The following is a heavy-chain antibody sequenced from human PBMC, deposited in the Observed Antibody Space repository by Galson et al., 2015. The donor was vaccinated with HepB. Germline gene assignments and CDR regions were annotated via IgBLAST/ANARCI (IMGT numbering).Heavy chain of an antibody. D-gene: IGHD3-10*01. Sequence: SLRLSCAASGFTFSNYWMQWVRHAPGTGLVWVSQINSDGTTTIYADSVEGRFTIPRDNAKNTLYLEMNSLRAEDTGVYYCARVWSHYYSDYWGQGSLVTVSS. CDR2: INSDGTTT. CDR3: ARVWSHYYSDY. CDR1: GFTFSNYW. V-gene: IGHV3-74*01. J-gene: IGHJ4*02.